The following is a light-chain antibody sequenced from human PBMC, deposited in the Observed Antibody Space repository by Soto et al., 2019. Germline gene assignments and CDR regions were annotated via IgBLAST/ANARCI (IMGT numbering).Light chain of an antibody. CDR2: VAS. Sequence: ETVLTQSPGTLSLSPGERATLSCRASQTIRSNYLAWYRQTPGQAPRLLIYVASNRATGIEDRFSGSGSGTDFTRIISRLEPEDFALYYCQQYGSSPWTFGQGTKVEIK. V-gene: IGKV3-20*01. CDR1: QTIRSNY. CDR3: QQYGSSPWT. J-gene: IGKJ1*01.